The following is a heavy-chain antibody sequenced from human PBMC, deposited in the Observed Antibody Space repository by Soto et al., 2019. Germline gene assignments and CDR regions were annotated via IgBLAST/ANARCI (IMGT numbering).Heavy chain of an antibody. CDR3: ARGNTGYYYYYGMDV. CDR1: GGSISSGGYY. V-gene: IGHV4-31*03. D-gene: IGHD1-1*01. Sequence: QVQLQESGPGLVKPSQTLSLTCTVSGGSISSGGYYWSWIRQHPGKGLEWIGYIYYSGSTYYNPYLKSRVTISVDTSKNHFSLKLSSVTAADTAVYYCARGNTGYYYYYGMDVWGQGTTVTVSS. J-gene: IGHJ6*02. CDR2: IYYSGST.